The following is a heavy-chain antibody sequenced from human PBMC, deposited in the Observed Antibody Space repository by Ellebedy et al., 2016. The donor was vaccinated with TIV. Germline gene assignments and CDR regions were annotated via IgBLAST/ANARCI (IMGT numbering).Heavy chain of an antibody. D-gene: IGHD3-22*01. J-gene: IGHJ4*02. CDR2: IKQDGSEK. CDR1: GFTFSSYW. Sequence: GESLKISCAASGFTFSSYWMSWVRQAPGKGLEWVANIKQDGSEKYYVDSVKGRFTISRDNAKNSLYLQMNSLRAEDTAVYYCARDKKSRGQYDSSGYSDYWGQGTLVTVSS. V-gene: IGHV3-7*01. CDR3: ARDKKSRGQYDSSGYSDY.